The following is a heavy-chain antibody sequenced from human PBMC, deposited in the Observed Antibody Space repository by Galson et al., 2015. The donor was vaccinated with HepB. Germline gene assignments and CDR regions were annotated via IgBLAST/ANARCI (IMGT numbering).Heavy chain of an antibody. J-gene: IGHJ6*02. CDR1: GCSISSYY. CDR2: IRYGGST. D-gene: IGHD3-16*01. Sequence: ETLSLTCTVSGCSISSYYWSWIRQPPGKGLEWIGYIRYGGSTHYNPSPKSRVTLSEYTSKNQFSLKLNSVTAADTAVYYCAIGLGASDYYGMDVWGQGTTVTVSS. CDR3: AIGLGASDYYGMDV. V-gene: IGHV4-59*01.